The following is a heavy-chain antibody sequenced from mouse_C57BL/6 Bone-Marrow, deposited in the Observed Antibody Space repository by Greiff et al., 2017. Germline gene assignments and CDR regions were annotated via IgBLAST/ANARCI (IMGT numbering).Heavy chain of an antibody. Sequence: QVQLKQPGAELVRPGSSVKLSCKASGYTFTSYWMGWVKQRPGQGLEWIGNIYPSDSETHYNQKFKDKATLTVDKSSSTAYMQLSSLTSEDSAVYYCANYFFAYWGQGTLVTVSA. V-gene: IGHV1-61*01. CDR2: IYPSDSET. J-gene: IGHJ3*01. CDR3: ANYFFAY. CDR1: GYTFTSYW. D-gene: IGHD1-1*02.